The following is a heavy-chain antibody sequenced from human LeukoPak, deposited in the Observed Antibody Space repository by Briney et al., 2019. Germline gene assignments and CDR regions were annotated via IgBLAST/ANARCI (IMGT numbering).Heavy chain of an antibody. D-gene: IGHD3-22*01. V-gene: IGHV1-18*01. CDR3: ARNGDYYDSSGYYYPPRYYYYYMDV. CDR2: ISDYNGNT. CDR1: GYTFTSYF. Sequence: ASVKVSCKASGYTFTSYFISWVRQAPGQGLEWMGWISDYNGNTNYAQKFQGRVTMTTDTSTSTAYMELRSLRSDDTAVYYCARNGDYYDSSGYYYPPRYYYYYMDVWGKGTTVTISS. J-gene: IGHJ6*03.